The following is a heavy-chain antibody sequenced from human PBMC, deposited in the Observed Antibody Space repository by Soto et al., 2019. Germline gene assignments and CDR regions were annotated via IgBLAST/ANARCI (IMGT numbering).Heavy chain of an antibody. V-gene: IGHV4-59*07. Sequence: SDTLPLTCPVAGGSIICYYWCWIRQPPGKGLEWIGYIYYSGSTNYNPSLKSRVTISVDTSKNQFSLKLSSVTAADTAVYYCARVWGGAFDIWGQGTMVT. CDR1: GGSIICYY. J-gene: IGHJ3*02. CDR2: IYYSGST. D-gene: IGHD3-10*01. CDR3: ARVWGGAFDI.